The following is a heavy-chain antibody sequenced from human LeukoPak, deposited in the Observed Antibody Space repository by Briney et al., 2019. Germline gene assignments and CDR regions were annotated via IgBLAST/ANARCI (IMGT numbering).Heavy chain of an antibody. CDR2: IWYDGGKK. V-gene: IGHV3-33*01. D-gene: IGHD3-22*01. CDR1: GFIFRTYG. J-gene: IGHJ4*02. Sequence: GGSLRLSCAASGFIFRTYGMHWVRQAPGKGLEWVAVIWYDGGKKYYADSAEGRFTISRDNVKNTVSLQMGSLRAEDTAVYYCARDRYPDSSGHSAVLDHWGQGTLVIVSS. CDR3: ARDRYPDSSGHSAVLDH.